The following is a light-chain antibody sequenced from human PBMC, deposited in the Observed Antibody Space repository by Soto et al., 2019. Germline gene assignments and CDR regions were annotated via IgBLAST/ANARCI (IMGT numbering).Light chain of an antibody. CDR3: SSYTSISTLDVV. J-gene: IGLJ2*01. CDR2: DVS. V-gene: IGLV2-14*01. CDR1: SSDVGGYNY. Sequence: QSALTQPASVSGFPGQSITISCTGTSSDVGGYNYDSWYQQHPGKAPKLMIYDVSNRPSGVSNRFSGSKSGNTASLTISGLQAEDEADYYCSSYTSISTLDVVFGGGTKLTVL.